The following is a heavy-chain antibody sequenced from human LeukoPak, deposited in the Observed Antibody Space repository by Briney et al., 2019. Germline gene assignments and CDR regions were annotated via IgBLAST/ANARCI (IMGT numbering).Heavy chain of an antibody. CDR3: ARAGRYNSNAFDI. V-gene: IGHV4-39*07. Sequence: PSETLSLTCTVSGGSISGSGCEWVWIRQPPGKGLEWIATIYYTGSTYYNPSLKSRVTISVDTSKNQFSLRLNSVTAADTAMYYCARAGRYNSNAFDIWGQGTMVTVSS. D-gene: IGHD1-1*01. CDR1: GGSISGSGCE. CDR2: IYYTGST. J-gene: IGHJ3*02.